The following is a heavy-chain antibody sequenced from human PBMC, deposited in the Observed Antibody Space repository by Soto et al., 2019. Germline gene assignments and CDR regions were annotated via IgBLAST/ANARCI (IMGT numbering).Heavy chain of an antibody. CDR3: ATLPPRIVVVKTEIPT. CDR1: GGSIDPYY. D-gene: IGHD2-15*01. Sequence: SETLSLTCTVSGGSIDPYYWSWIRQPPGKGLEWIGYIYNSGSTNYNPSLKSRVTISVDTSKSQFSLELKAVTAADTAVYYCATLPPRIVVVKTEIPTWGQGTLVTVSS. J-gene: IGHJ5*02. V-gene: IGHV4-59*12. CDR2: IYNSGST.